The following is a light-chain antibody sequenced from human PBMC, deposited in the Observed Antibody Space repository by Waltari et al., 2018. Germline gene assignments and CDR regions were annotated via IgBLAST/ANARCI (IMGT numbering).Light chain of an antibody. Sequence: DIVLTPSPDTLSLSPGERATLSCRASPSLRSPYLAWYQQKPGQAPRLLIYSTSIRATGISDRFSGSGSGTDFTLTNSRLEPEDFAVYYCQHYGTSPGTFGQGTKVEI. J-gene: IGKJ1*01. CDR2: STS. CDR3: QHYGTSPGT. V-gene: IGKV3-20*01. CDR1: PSLRSPY.